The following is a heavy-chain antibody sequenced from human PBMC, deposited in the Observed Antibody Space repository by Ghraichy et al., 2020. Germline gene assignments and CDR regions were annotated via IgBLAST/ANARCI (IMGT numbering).Heavy chain of an antibody. Sequence: ASVKVSGKVSGYTLTELSMHWVRQAPGKGLEWMGGFDPEDGETIYAQKFQGRVTMTEDTSTDTAYMELSSLRSEDTAVYYCATGELSQYYDILTGYYASYWGQGTLVTVSS. CDR2: FDPEDGET. V-gene: IGHV1-24*01. CDR1: GYTLTELS. D-gene: IGHD3-9*01. CDR3: ATGELSQYYDILTGYYASY. J-gene: IGHJ4*02.